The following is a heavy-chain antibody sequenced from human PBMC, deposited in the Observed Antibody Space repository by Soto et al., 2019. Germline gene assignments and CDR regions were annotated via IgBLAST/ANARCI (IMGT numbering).Heavy chain of an antibody. Sequence: QVQLVESGGGVVQPGRSLRLSCAASGFTFSSYGMHWVRQAPGKGLEWVAVIWYDGSNKYYADSVKGRFTISRDNSKNTLYLQMNSLRAEDTAVYYCAREPGYSSSWPYFDYWGQGTLVTVSS. CDR2: IWYDGSNK. CDR3: AREPGYSSSWPYFDY. CDR1: GFTFSSYG. D-gene: IGHD6-13*01. J-gene: IGHJ4*02. V-gene: IGHV3-33*01.